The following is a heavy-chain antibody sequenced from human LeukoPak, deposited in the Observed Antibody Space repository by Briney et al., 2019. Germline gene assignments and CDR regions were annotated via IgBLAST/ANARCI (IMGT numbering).Heavy chain of an antibody. CDR1: GGSISSSSYY. Sequence: SETLSLTCTVSGGSISSSSYYWSWIRQPPGKGLEWIGEINHSGSTNYNPSLKSRVTISVDTSKNQFSLKLSSVTAADTAVYYCARHPDIDFWSGSQPGLDPDYWGQGTLVTVSS. CDR3: ARHPDIDFWSGSQPGLDPDY. V-gene: IGHV4-39*01. CDR2: INHSGST. J-gene: IGHJ4*02. D-gene: IGHD3-3*01.